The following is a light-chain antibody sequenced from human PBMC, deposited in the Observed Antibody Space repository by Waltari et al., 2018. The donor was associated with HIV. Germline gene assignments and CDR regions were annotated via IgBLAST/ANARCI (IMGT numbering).Light chain of an antibody. J-gene: IGLJ2*01. CDR1: TIGDKS. CDR3: QVWDIITNHVV. CDR2: DDT. V-gene: IGLV3-21*02. Sequence: SYVLTQPPSVSVAPGQTARITCGGSGGNTIGDKSVHWYQQKPGQAPVLVVYDDTDRPSGIPERFSGSNSGNTATLTISRVEAGDEADYYCQVWDIITNHVVFGGGTKLTVL.